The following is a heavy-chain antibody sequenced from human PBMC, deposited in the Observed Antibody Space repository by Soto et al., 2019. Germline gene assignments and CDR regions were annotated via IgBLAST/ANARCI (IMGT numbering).Heavy chain of an antibody. CDR1: GFTFSNYV. V-gene: IGHV3-23*01. CDR3: AKATWDSGRGPFDP. D-gene: IGHD3-10*01. J-gene: IGHJ5*02. Sequence: EVQLLESGGGLVQPGGSLRLSCAASGFTFSNYVMSWVRQAPGRGLEWVSGISGSGIGTYLADSVKGRFTIARDNSKNTVSPEMNSMRADDTAVYYCAKATWDSGRGPFDPWGQGKLVTVTS. CDR2: ISGSGIGT.